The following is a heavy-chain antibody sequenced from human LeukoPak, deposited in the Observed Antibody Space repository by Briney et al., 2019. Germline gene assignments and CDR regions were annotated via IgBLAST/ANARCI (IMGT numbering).Heavy chain of an antibody. V-gene: IGHV4-4*02. J-gene: IGHJ3*02. CDR3: ARQAPYFIDVSGNDAFDI. CDR1: GGSISSSNW. Sequence: PSGTLSLTCAVSGGSISSSNWWSWVRQPPGKGLEWIGEIYHSGSTNYNPSLKSRVTISVDKSKNQFSLKLSSVTAADTAVYYCARQAPYFIDVSGNDAFDIWGQGTMVTVSS. D-gene: IGHD5-12*01. CDR2: IYHSGST.